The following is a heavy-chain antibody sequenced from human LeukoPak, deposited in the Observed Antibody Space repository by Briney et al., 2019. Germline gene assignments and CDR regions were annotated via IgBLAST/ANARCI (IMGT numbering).Heavy chain of an antibody. CDR2: IYYSGST. J-gene: IGHJ6*02. D-gene: IGHD3-10*01. V-gene: IGHV4-39*01. Sequence: SETLSLTCTVSGGSISSSSYYWGWIRQPPGKGLEWIGSIYYSGSTYCNPSLKSRVTISVDTSKNQFSLKLSSVTAADTAVYYCARVETFPYYGYYYYYGMDVWGQGTTVTVSS. CDR3: ARVETFPYYGYYYYYGMDV. CDR1: GGSISSSSYY.